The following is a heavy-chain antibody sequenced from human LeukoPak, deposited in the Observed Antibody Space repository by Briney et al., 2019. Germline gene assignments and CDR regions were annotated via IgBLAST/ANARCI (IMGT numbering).Heavy chain of an antibody. Sequence: ASVKVSCKASGYTFTDYYMHWVRQAPGQGLEWMGWINPNSGGTNYAQKFQGRVTMTRDRSISTAYMELSRLRSDDTAVYYCARDSMITFGGVIVFSFDYWGQGTLVTVSS. D-gene: IGHD3-16*02. CDR3: ARDSMITFGGVIVFSFDY. J-gene: IGHJ4*02. CDR2: INPNSGGT. V-gene: IGHV1-2*02. CDR1: GYTFTDYY.